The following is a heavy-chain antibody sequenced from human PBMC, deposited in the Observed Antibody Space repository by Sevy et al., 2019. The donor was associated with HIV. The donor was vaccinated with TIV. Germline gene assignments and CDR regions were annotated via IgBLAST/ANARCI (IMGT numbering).Heavy chain of an antibody. J-gene: IGHJ4*02. CDR2: ISGSGSST. CDR3: AKRQIAAALDY. Sequence: GALRLCCAASGFTFNNCAMNWVRQAPGKGLEWVSIISGSGSSTYYADSVKGRFTISRDNSKNSLYLQMNSLRAEDTAVYYCAKRQIAAALDYWGQGTLVTVSS. V-gene: IGHV3-23*01. D-gene: IGHD6-13*01. CDR1: GFTFNNCA.